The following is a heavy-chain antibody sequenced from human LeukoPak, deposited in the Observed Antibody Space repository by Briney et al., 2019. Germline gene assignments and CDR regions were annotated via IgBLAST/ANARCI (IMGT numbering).Heavy chain of an antibody. CDR2: VWDDGNNK. V-gene: IGHV3-33*01. Sequence: PGGSLRLSCAASGFSFSNHGMHWVRQAPGKRLEWVAVVWDDGNNKRYANSVNGRFTISRDNSENTLYLQMNGLTAEDTAMYYCARALTTLTYEGYWGQGTLVTVSS. D-gene: IGHD1-1*01. CDR3: ARALTTLTYEGY. CDR1: GFSFSNHG. J-gene: IGHJ4*02.